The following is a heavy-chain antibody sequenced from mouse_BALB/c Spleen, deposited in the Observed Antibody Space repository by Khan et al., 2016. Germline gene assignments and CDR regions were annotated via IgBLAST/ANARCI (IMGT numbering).Heavy chain of an antibody. CDR3: ARDYCSSYPRYYADY. V-gene: IGHV3-2*02. J-gene: IGHJ2*01. Sequence: VQLQQPGPGLVKPSQSLSLTCTVTGYSITSDYAWNWIRQFPGNKLEWMGYISYHGRTSYNPSLKSRISINRDTSKNQFFLQLNSVTTEDTAPYYCARDYCSSYPRYYADYWGQGTTLTVSS. CDR1: GYSITSDYA. CDR2: ISYHGRT. D-gene: IGHD1-1*01.